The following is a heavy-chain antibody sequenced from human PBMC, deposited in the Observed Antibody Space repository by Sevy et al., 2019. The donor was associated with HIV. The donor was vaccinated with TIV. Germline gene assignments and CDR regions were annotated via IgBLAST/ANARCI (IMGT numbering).Heavy chain of an antibody. V-gene: IGHV3-23*01. Sequence: GALRLSCAASGFTFSNYAMSWVRQAPGKGLEWVSTFSFGCGKINYADSVKGRFTISRDNSKNTLYLQMNSLRAEDTALYYCAREGCNKPHDYWGQGTLVTVSS. D-gene: IGHD6-19*01. CDR1: GFTFSNYA. CDR2: FSFGCGKI. CDR3: AREGCNKPHDY. J-gene: IGHJ4*02.